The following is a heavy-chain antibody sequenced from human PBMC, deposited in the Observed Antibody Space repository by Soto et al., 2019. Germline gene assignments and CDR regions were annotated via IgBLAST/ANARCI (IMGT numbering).Heavy chain of an antibody. D-gene: IGHD6-13*01. CDR3: ARDPIAAAGAPFDY. CDR1: GYTFTGYY. J-gene: IGHJ4*02. V-gene: IGHV1-2*02. CDR2: INPNSGGT. Sequence: ASVKVSCKASGYTFTGYYMHWVRQAPGQGLEWMGWINPNSGGTNYAQKFQGRVTMTRDTSISTAYMELSRLRSDDTAVYYCARDPIAAAGAPFDYWGQGTLVTVSS.